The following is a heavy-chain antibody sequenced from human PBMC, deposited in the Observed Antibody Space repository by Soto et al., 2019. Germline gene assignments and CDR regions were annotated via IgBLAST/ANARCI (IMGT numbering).Heavy chain of an antibody. CDR1: GFTVSSNY. Sequence: EVQLVESGGGLVQPGGSLRLSCAASGFTVSSNYMSWVRQAPGKGLEWVSVIYSGGSTYYADSVKGRFTISRDNSKNTLYLQMNSLRAEDTAVYYCARDGPHKYYYGSGSLVEYYFDYWGQGTLVTVSS. J-gene: IGHJ4*02. D-gene: IGHD3-10*01. CDR3: ARDGPHKYYYGSGSLVEYYFDY. CDR2: IYSGGST. V-gene: IGHV3-66*01.